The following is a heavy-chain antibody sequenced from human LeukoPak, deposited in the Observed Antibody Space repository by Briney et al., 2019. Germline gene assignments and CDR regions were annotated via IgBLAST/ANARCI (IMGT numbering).Heavy chain of an antibody. CDR3: ARDNYYDSSGYSI. Sequence: GGALRLSCAASGFPFSDYYMSWIRQAPGKGLEWVSYISSSGSTIYYADSVKGRFTISRDNAKNSLYLQMNSLRAEDTAVCYCARDNYYDSSGYSIWGQGTMVTVSS. CDR2: ISSSGSTI. D-gene: IGHD3-22*01. CDR1: GFPFSDYY. V-gene: IGHV3-11*01. J-gene: IGHJ3*02.